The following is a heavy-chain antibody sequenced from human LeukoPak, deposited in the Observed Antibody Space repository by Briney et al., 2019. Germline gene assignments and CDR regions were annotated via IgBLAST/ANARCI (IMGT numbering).Heavy chain of an antibody. D-gene: IGHD5-18*01. J-gene: IGHJ4*02. CDR1: GGSISSYY. Sequence: SETLSLTCTVSGGSISSYYWSWIRQPPGKGLEWIGYIYYSGSTNYNPSLKSRATISVDTSKNQFSLKLSSVTAADTAVYYCARHMSGYSYGRIDYWGQGTLVTVSS. V-gene: IGHV4-59*08. CDR3: ARHMSGYSYGRIDY. CDR2: IYYSGST.